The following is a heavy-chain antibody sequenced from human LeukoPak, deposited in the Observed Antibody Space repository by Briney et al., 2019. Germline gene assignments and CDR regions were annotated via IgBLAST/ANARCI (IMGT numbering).Heavy chain of an antibody. CDR3: ARGLYCSSTSCQYGGFDY. CDR1: GGSISSYY. J-gene: IGHJ4*02. Sequence: PSETLSLTCTVSGGSISSYYWSWIRQPPGKGLEWIGYIYYSGSTNYNPSLKSRVTISVDTCKNQFSLKLSSVTAADTAVYYCARGLYCSSTSCQYGGFDYWGQGTLVTVSS. CDR2: IYYSGST. V-gene: IGHV4-59*01. D-gene: IGHD2-2*01.